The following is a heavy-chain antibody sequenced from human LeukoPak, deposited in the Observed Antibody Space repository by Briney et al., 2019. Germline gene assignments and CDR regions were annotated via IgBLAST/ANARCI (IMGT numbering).Heavy chain of an antibody. Sequence: ASVKVSCKASGYTFTRYYIHWVRQAPGQGLEWMGWINPNSGGTNYAQRSQGRFTMTRDTSINTAYMEVSRLRSDDTAVYYCARENQLGNAFDIWGQGTMVTVSS. CDR2: INPNSGGT. CDR1: GYTFTRYY. V-gene: IGHV1-2*02. J-gene: IGHJ3*02. CDR3: ARENQLGNAFDI. D-gene: IGHD7-27*01.